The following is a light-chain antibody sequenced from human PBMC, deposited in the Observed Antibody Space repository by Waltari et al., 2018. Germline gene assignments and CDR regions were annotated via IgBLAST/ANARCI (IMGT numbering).Light chain of an antibody. CDR3: GSYTSSTTPYV. J-gene: IGLJ1*01. CDR1: SSDVGGYNY. Sequence: QSALTQPASVSGSPGQSITIFCTRTSSDVGGYNYVTWYQQHPGKAPKVMIYVVNNRPSGVTSRFSAPKSGNTASLTSSGLHAEDEADYYCGSYTSSTTPYVFGTGTKVTVL. V-gene: IGLV2-14*01. CDR2: VVN.